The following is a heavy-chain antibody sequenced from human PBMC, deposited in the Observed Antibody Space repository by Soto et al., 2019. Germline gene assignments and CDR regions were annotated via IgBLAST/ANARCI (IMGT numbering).Heavy chain of an antibody. D-gene: IGHD1-26*01. J-gene: IGHJ4*02. V-gene: IGHV3-53*01. CDR2: IYSGGST. CDR1: GFTVSSNY. Sequence: HPGGSLRLSCPASGFTVSSNYMSWVRQAPGKGLEWVSIIYSGGSTYYADSVKGRFTISRDNSKNTLYLQMNSLRAEDTAVYYCAATRDGPYGSFDYWGQGTLVTVSS. CDR3: AATRDGPYGSFDY.